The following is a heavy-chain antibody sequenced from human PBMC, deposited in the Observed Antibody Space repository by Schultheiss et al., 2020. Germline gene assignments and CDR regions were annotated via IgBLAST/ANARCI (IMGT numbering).Heavy chain of an antibody. CDR3: TTDPTVPAAILGYYYYGMDV. Sequence: ESLKISCADSGFSFSDYYMSWIRQAPGKGLEWVGRIKSKTDGGTTDYAAPVKGRFTISRDDSKNTLYLQMNSLKTEDTAVYYCTTDPTVPAAILGYYYYGMDVWGQGTTVTVSS. CDR2: IKSKTDGGTT. J-gene: IGHJ6*02. D-gene: IGHD2-2*02. V-gene: IGHV3-15*01. CDR1: GFSFSDYY.